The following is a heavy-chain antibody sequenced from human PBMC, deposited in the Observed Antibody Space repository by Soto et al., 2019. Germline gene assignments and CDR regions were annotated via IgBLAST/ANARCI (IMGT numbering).Heavy chain of an antibody. CDR2: INSDGTIS. J-gene: IGHJ6*02. V-gene: IGHV3-74*01. Sequence: PXGSLRVTCADSGFTFDTYCMNWVRQAPGKGPEWLSGINSDGTISSYADSVKGRFTISRDNARNTLSLQMNSLRADDTAVYYCARLSGDHSAFFSYGMDAWGQGTTVTVSS. CDR1: GFTFDTYC. CDR3: ARLSGDHSAFFSYGMDA. D-gene: IGHD2-21*01.